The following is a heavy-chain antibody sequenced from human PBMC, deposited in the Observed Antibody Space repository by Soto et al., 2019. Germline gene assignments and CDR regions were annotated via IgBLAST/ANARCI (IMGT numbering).Heavy chain of an antibody. CDR2: IYYSGRT. CDR3: ARRKGGSANVDY. Sequence: PSETLSLTCTVSSGSISSTGYYWAWIRQPPGKGLEWIGNIYYSGRTYYSQSLESRVTISIDTSNNQFSLKLTSVTAADTAVYFCARRKGGSANVDYWGQGTLVTVSS. D-gene: IGHD3-16*01. V-gene: IGHV4-39*01. CDR1: SGSISSTGYY. J-gene: IGHJ4*02.